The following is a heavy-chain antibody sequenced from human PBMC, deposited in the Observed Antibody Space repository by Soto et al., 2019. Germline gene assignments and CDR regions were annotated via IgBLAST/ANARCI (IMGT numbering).Heavy chain of an antibody. V-gene: IGHV4-30-4*08. Sequence: SETLSLTCTVSGGSIHSGGYYWTWIRQHPGKGLERIGYIYFTGSTYYNPSLKSRVTISVDTSKNQFSLKLSSVTAADTAVYYCARDQLEGNWFDPWGQGTLVIVSS. D-gene: IGHD1-1*01. CDR1: GGSIHSGGYY. J-gene: IGHJ5*02. CDR2: IYFTGST. CDR3: ARDQLEGNWFDP.